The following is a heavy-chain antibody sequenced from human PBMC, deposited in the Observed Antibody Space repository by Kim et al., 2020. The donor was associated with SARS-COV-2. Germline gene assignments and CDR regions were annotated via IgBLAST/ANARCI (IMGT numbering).Heavy chain of an antibody. CDR1: GYTFTTYY. CDR2: INPSGGTT. Sequence: ASVKVSCKASGYTFTTYYVHWVRQAPGQGLEWMGIINPSGGTTVYAQKFQGRVIMTRDTSTSTVYMELTSLRTDDTAVYYCARGGTIINILMSYKWFDPWGQGTQVTVSS. V-gene: IGHV1-46*01. J-gene: IGHJ5*02. CDR3: ARGGTIINILMSYKWFDP. D-gene: IGHD1-26*01.